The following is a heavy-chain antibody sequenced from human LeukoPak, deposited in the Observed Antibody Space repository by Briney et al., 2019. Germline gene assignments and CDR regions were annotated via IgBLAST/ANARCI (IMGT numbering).Heavy chain of an antibody. CDR1: GGTFSSYA. D-gene: IGHD1-26*01. CDR3: ARESTRDYLDGGIYSDY. J-gene: IGHJ4*02. Sequence: ASVKVSCKASGGTFSSYAISWVRQAPGQGLEWMGGIIPIFGTANYAQKFQGRVTITADESTSTAYMELSSLRSEDTAVYYCARESTRDYLDGGIYSDYRGQGTLVTVSS. CDR2: IIPIFGTA. V-gene: IGHV1-69*13.